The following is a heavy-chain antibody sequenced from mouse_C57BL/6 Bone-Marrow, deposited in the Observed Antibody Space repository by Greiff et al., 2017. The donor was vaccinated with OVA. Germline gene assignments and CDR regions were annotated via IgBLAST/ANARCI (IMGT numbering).Heavy chain of an antibody. CDR3: GSSGYFY. D-gene: IGHD3-2*02. V-gene: IGHV10-1*01. CDR2: IRSKSNNYAT. CDR1: GFSFNTYA. J-gene: IGHJ3*01. Sequence: GESGGGLVQPKGSLKLSCAASGFSFNTYAMNWVRQAPGKGLEWVARIRSKSNNYATYYADSVKDRFTISRDDSESMLYLQMNNLKTEDTAMYYCGSSGYFYWGQGTLVTVSA.